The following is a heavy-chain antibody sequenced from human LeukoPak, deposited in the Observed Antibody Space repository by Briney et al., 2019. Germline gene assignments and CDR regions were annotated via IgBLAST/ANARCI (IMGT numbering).Heavy chain of an antibody. CDR3: AKDVVVVPAATYYYYYYGMDV. V-gene: IGHV3-23*01. CDR2: ISGSGGRT. Sequence: GGSLRLSCAASGFTFSSYAMSWVRQAPGKGLEWVSAISGSGGRTYYADSVKGRFTVSRDNSKNTLYLQMNSLRAEDTAVYYCAKDVVVVPAATYYYYYYGMDVWGQGTTVTVSS. CDR1: GFTFSSYA. D-gene: IGHD2-2*01. J-gene: IGHJ6*02.